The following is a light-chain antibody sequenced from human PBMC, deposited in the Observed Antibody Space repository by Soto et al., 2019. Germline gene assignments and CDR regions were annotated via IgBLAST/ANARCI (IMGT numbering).Light chain of an antibody. J-gene: IGKJ5*01. CDR3: QQHGSSPIT. CDR1: QSVSNTY. CDR2: GAS. Sequence: EIVLTQSPGTLSLSPGDRATLSCRASQSVSNTYLAWYQQRPGQAPRLLIYGASNRATGIPDRFSGSGSGTDFTLTISRLEPEDFAVYYCQQHGSSPITFGQGTRLEIK. V-gene: IGKV3-20*01.